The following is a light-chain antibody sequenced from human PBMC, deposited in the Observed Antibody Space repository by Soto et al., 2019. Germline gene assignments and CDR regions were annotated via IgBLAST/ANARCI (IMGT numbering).Light chain of an antibody. J-gene: IGKJ4*01. CDR3: QQYVNIPLT. Sequence: DIQMNQSPSSLSASVGDRVTITCQARQDISNYLNWYQQKPGKAPKLLIYDASNLETGVPSRFSGNGSGTDFTFTISSLQPEDIATYYGQQYVNIPLTFGGGTKVEIK. CDR1: QDISNY. V-gene: IGKV1-33*01. CDR2: DAS.